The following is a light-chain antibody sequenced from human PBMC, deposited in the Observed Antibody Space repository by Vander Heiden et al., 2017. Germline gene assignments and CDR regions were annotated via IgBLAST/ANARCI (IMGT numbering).Light chain of an antibody. CDR2: DAF. CDR1: QSISSY. V-gene: IGKV3-11*01. Sequence: IVLTQSPATLSLSPGERATLTCRASQSISSYLAWYQQKPGQAPRLLIYDAFNGDTGIPARFSASGSETDFTLTISSLEPEDFAVYYCQQDSNRPLAFGGGTMVEIK. CDR3: QQDSNRPLA. J-gene: IGKJ4*01.